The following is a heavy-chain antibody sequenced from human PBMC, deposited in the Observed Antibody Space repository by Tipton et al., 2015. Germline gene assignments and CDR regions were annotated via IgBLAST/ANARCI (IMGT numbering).Heavy chain of an antibody. CDR3: ARGRPTNYESWSGYPPSDLDY. V-gene: IGHV3-48*03. D-gene: IGHD3-3*01. CDR2: ISGSGGTT. Sequence: LRLSCAASGFTFSSYEMNWVRQAPGTGLEWVSYISGSGGTTYYADSVKGRFTISRDNAKNSLYLQMNSLRVEDTAVYYCARGRPTNYESWSGYPPSDLDYWGQGTLVIVSS. J-gene: IGHJ4*02. CDR1: GFTFSSYE.